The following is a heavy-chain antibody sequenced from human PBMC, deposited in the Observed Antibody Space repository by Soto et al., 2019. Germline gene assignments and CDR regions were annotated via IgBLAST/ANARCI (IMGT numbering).Heavy chain of an antibody. J-gene: IGHJ4*01. CDR1: GFTFSSHE. CDR2: IDYSGSRT. V-gene: IGHV3-48*03. D-gene: IGHD3-3*01. CDR3: VSDRTLLVPTYLDD. Sequence: PGESLKISCAASGFTFSSHEMNWVRQAPGKGLEWVSYIDYSGSRTDYADSVKGRFTISRDNAKNSLYLQMYSLRAEDTAIYYCVSDRTLLVPTYLDDWGHGILVTV.